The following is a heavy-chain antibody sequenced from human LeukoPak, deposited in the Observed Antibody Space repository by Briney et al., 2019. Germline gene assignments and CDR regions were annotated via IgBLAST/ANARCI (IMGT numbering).Heavy chain of an antibody. CDR1: GGSFSGYY. D-gene: IGHD3-22*01. CDR3: ARGQVGDDSSGYYVETSVRDRYYGMDV. CDR2: INHSGST. Sequence: KPSETLSLTCAVYGGSFSGYYWSWIRQPPGKGLEWIGEINHSGSTNYNPSLKSRVTISVDTSKNQFSLKLSSVTAADTAVYYCARGQVGDDSSGYYVETSVRDRYYGMDVWGQGTTVTVSS. V-gene: IGHV4-34*01. J-gene: IGHJ6*02.